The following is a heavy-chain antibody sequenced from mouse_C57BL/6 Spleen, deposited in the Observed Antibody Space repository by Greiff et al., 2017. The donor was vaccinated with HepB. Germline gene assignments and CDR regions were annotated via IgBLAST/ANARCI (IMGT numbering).Heavy chain of an antibody. V-gene: IGHV1-7*01. D-gene: IGHD2-5*01. J-gene: IGHJ4*01. CDR3: ARVDYSNLGAMDY. Sequence: QVQLQQSGAELAKPGASVKLSCKASGYTFTSYWMHWVKQRPGQGLEWIGYINPSSGYTKYNQKFKDKATLTADKSSRTAYMQLSSLTYEDSAVYYCARVDYSNLGAMDYWGQGTSVTVSS. CDR2: INPSSGYT. CDR1: GYTFTSYW.